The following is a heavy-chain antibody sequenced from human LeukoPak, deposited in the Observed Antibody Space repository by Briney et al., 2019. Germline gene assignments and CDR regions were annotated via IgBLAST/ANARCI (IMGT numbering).Heavy chain of an antibody. CDR2: ISDVVAHT. Sequence: EPGGSLRLSCAASGFIFRNFGMSWIRQAPGKGLEWVSHISDVVAHTWYADSAKGRFIISRDNSNNRVFLQMNSLRPEDTALYYCAKDNYGGVYASWGQGTLVTVSS. D-gene: IGHD3-16*01. J-gene: IGHJ5*02. V-gene: IGHV3-23*01. CDR1: GFIFRNFG. CDR3: AKDNYGGVYAS.